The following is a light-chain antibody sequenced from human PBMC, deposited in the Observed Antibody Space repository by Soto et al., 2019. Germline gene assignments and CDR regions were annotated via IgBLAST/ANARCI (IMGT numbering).Light chain of an antibody. J-gene: IGLJ1*01. CDR3: GTWDSSLRRV. V-gene: IGLV1-51*01. CDR1: ISNIGNNY. CDR2: DNN. Sequence: QSVLTQPPIVSVVPSQKGSISCFGSISNIGNNYVFWYQQLPVTAPKLLIYDNNKRPSGIPDRFSGSKSGTSATLGIIGLQTGDEADYYCGTWDSSLRRVFGTGTKDTV.